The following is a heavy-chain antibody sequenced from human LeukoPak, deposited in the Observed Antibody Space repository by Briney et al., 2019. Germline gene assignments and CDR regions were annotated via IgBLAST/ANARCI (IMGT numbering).Heavy chain of an antibody. J-gene: IGHJ4*02. Sequence: GGSLRLSCAASGFTFSSYAMSWVRQAPGKGLEWVSGISGSGVNTYYADSVKGRVTISRDNSKNTLYLQMNSQRAEDTAVYYCAKDHDLVVLITLDYWGQGTLVTVSS. V-gene: IGHV3-23*01. CDR1: GFTFSSYA. CDR2: ISGSGVNT. CDR3: AKDHDLVVLITLDY. D-gene: IGHD3-22*01.